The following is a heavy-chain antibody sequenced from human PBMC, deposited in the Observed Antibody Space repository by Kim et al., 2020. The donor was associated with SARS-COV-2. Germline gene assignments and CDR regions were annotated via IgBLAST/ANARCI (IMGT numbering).Heavy chain of an antibody. CDR1: GGSISSYY. V-gene: IGHV4-59*01. D-gene: IGHD3-16*01. Sequence: SETLSLTCTVSGGSISSYYWSWIRQPPGKGLEWIGYIYYSGSTNYNPSLKSRVTISVDTSKNPFSLKLSSVTAADTAVYYCARAVRGTYYFDYWGQGTLVTVSS. CDR2: IYYSGST. CDR3: ARAVRGTYYFDY. J-gene: IGHJ4*02.